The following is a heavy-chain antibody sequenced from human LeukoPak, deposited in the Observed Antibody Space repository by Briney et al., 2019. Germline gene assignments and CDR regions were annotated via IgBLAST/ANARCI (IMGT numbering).Heavy chain of an antibody. Sequence: GGSLRLSCAASGFTFSSYWMSWVRQAPGKGLEWVANIKQDGSEKYYVDSVKGRFTISRDNAKNSLYLQMNSLRAEDTALYYCAKDALRIAAAGPIDYWGQGTLVTVSS. CDR2: IKQDGSEK. J-gene: IGHJ4*02. CDR3: AKDALRIAAAGPIDY. D-gene: IGHD6-13*01. CDR1: GFTFSSYW. V-gene: IGHV3-7*03.